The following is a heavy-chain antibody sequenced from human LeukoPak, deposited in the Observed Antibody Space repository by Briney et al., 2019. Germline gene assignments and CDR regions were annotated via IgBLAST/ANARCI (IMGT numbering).Heavy chain of an antibody. Sequence: GRSLRLSCAASGFTFSDYYMNWVRKAPGKGLEWVSSISSSSTIYYADSVKGRFTISRDNAKNSLYLQMNSLRAEDTAVYYCARAADIVVVPAAMQWYFQHWGQGTLVTVSS. CDR1: GFTFSDYY. V-gene: IGHV3-69-1*01. CDR2: ISSSSTI. J-gene: IGHJ1*01. D-gene: IGHD2-2*01. CDR3: ARAADIVVVPAAMQWYFQH.